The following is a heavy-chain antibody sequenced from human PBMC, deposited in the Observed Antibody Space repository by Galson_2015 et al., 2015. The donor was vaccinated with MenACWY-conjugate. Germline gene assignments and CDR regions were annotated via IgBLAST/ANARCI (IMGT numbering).Heavy chain of an antibody. Sequence: SETLSLTCSVSGYSISSGRYWGWIRQAPGKGLEWIAIISHTGTSFYTPSLRRRVTISVDTSKNQFSLRVTSVTAADTALYYCARAGDGREPVSGDGPTKGYYYMDVWGKGTTVTVSS. CDR1: GYSISSGRY. V-gene: IGHV4-38-2*02. CDR2: ISHTGTS. D-gene: IGHD3-10*01. J-gene: IGHJ6*03. CDR3: ARAGDGREPVSGDGPTKGYYYMDV.